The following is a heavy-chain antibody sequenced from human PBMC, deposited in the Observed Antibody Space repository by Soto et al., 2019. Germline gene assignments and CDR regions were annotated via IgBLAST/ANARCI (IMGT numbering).Heavy chain of an antibody. CDR2: IWYDGSNK. Sequence: GGSLRLCCAAPGFAFSNYPMHWVRQGPGKGLEWVVVIWYDGSNKYYAVSVKGRFTISRDISKSTLYLQITSLRAEATAVYSCAREDPSRFGYGWGQGT. V-gene: IGHV3-33*01. D-gene: IGHD3-22*01. CDR1: GFAFSNYP. CDR3: AREDPSRFGYG. J-gene: IGHJ4*02.